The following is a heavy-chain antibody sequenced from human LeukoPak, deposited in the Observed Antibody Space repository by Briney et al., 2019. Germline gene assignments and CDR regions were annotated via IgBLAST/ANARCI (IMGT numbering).Heavy chain of an antibody. D-gene: IGHD2-2*01. CDR3: AKGGYCSSTSCYVGWFDP. CDR1: EFTFSSYV. V-gene: IGHV3-23*01. Sequence: PGGSLRLSCAASEFTFSSYVMNWVRQAPGKGLEWVSVISGGGGSTYYADSVKGRFTISRDNSKNTLFLQMNSLRAEDTAVYYCAKGGYCSSTSCYVGWFDPWGQGTLVTVSS. J-gene: IGHJ5*02. CDR2: ISGGGGST.